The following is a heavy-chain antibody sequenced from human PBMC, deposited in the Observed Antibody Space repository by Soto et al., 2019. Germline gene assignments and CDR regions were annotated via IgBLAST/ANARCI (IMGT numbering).Heavy chain of an antibody. Sequence: QVQLVQSGAEVKKPGSSVKVSCKASGGTFSSYAISWVRQAPGQGLEWMGGIIPIFGTANYAQKFQGRVTITADKSPSTAYMELSSLRSEDTAVYYCARDYYDSSGYYQYHLNYWGQGTLVTVSS. CDR1: GGTFSSYA. V-gene: IGHV1-69*06. J-gene: IGHJ4*02. CDR2: IIPIFGTA. CDR3: ARDYYDSSGYYQYHLNY. D-gene: IGHD3-22*01.